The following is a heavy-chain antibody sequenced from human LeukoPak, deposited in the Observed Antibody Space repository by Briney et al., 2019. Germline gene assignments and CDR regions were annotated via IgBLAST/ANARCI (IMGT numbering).Heavy chain of an antibody. CDR2: VYPYDSGT. V-gene: IGHV5-51*01. CDR3: ARQVSSSGWFDH. Sequence: GESLKIYCHASGCLFTRYWIGRVRQPPGKSLECMGIVYPYDSGTRFSPSFQGQVTISADKSISTAYMQWSSLKASDTAMYYCARQVSSSGWFDHWGQGTLVTVSS. J-gene: IGHJ5*02. CDR1: GCLFTRYW. D-gene: IGHD6-6*01.